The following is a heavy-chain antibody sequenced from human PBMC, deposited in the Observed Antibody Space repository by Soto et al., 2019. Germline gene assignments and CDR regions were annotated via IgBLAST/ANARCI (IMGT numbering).Heavy chain of an antibody. V-gene: IGHV3-33*01. D-gene: IGHD3-22*01. J-gene: IGHJ4*02. CDR2: IWYDGSNK. CDR1: GFTFSSYG. Sequence: QVQLVESGGGVVQPGRSLRLSCAASGFTFSSYGMHWVRQAPGKGLEWVAVIWYDGSNKYYADSVKGRFTISRDNSKNTLYRQMNSLRAEDTAVYYCAREYYYDSSGPYPDDYWGQGTLVTVSS. CDR3: AREYYYDSSGPYPDDY.